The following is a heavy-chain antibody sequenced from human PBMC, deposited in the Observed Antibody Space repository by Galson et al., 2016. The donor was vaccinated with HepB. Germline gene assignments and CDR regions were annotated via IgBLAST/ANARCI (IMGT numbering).Heavy chain of an antibody. CDR1: AFTFENYA. V-gene: IGHV3-23*01. CDR2: IKSGGTT. Sequence: SLRLSCAASAFTFENYAMSWVRQAPGKGLEWVSSIKSGGTTYYADSVKGRFTISRDSSRSTVFLQMDSLRVEDTAIYYCAKSPPPIYFRFWSYFDYWGQGTLVTVPS. D-gene: IGHD3-9*01. CDR3: AKSPPPIYFRFWSYFDY. J-gene: IGHJ4*03.